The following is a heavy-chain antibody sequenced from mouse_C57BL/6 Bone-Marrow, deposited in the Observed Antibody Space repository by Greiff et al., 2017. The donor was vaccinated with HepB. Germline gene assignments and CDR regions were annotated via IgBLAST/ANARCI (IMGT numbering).Heavy chain of an antibody. CDR3: AGKFY. J-gene: IGHJ3*01. Sequence: QVQLQQPGAELVRPGTSVKLSCKASGYTFTSYWMHWVKQRPGQGLEWIGVIDPSDSYTNYNQKFKGKATLTVDTSSSTAYMQLSRLTSEDSAVYYCAGKFYWGQGTLVTVSA. V-gene: IGHV1-59*01. CDR1: GYTFTSYW. CDR2: IDPSDSYT.